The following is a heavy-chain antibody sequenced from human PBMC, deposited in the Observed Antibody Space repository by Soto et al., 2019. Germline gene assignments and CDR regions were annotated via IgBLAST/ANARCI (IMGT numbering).Heavy chain of an antibody. D-gene: IGHD3-10*01. CDR1: GGSISSGGYY. Sequence: HVQLQESGPGLVKPSQTLSLTCTVSGGSISSGGYYWNWIRQHPGKGLEWIGYIYDSGNTYYNPSLKSRITISLDTSKNQFSLKLTSVTAADTAVYYCARVWLWFGDFGFDPWGQGTLVTVSS. CDR2: IYDSGNT. J-gene: IGHJ5*02. CDR3: ARVWLWFGDFGFDP. V-gene: IGHV4-31*03.